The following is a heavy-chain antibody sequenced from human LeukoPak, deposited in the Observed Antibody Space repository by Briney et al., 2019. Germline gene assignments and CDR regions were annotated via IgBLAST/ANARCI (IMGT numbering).Heavy chain of an antibody. V-gene: IGHV1-24*01. CDR3: ARDGAYYYDSSGLLFDP. Sequence: ASVKVSCKVSGYTLIELYMHWVRQAPGIGLEWMGGFDPEDGETIYAQKFQGRVTMTEDTSTDTAYMELSSLRSEDTAVYYCARDGAYYYDSSGLLFDPWGQGTLVTVSS. CDR1: GYTLIELY. CDR2: FDPEDGET. D-gene: IGHD3-22*01. J-gene: IGHJ5*02.